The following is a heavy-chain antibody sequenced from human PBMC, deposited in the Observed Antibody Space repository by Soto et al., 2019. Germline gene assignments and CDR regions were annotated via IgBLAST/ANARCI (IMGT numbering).Heavy chain of an antibody. D-gene: IGHD5-12*01. CDR3: AKVSYSGYSEYYFDY. Sequence: GGSLRLSCAASGFTFSSYAMSWDRQAPGKGLEWVSAISGSGGSTYYADSVKGRFTISRDNSKNTLYLQMNSLRAEDTAVYYCAKVSYSGYSEYYFDYWGQGTLVTVSS. J-gene: IGHJ4*02. CDR1: GFTFSSYA. V-gene: IGHV3-23*01. CDR2: ISGSGGST.